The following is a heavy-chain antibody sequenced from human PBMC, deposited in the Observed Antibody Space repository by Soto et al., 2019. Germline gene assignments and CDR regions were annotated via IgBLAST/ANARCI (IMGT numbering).Heavy chain of an antibody. V-gene: IGHV4-59*01. CDR3: ARVYTIFGMYWVYFDY. CDR1: GGSISSYY. CDR2: IYYSGST. Sequence: PSETLSLTCTVSGGSISSYYWSWIRQPPGKGLEWIGYIYYSGSTNYNPSLKSRVTISVDTSKNQFSLKLSSVTAADTAVYYCARVYTIFGMYWVYFDYWGQGTLVTVSS. J-gene: IGHJ4*02. D-gene: IGHD3-3*01.